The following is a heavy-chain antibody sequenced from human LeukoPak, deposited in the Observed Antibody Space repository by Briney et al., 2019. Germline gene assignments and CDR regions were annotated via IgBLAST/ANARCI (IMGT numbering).Heavy chain of an antibody. V-gene: IGHV3-53*01. CDR2: IYRDGNT. CDR1: GLSLSVNY. J-gene: IGHJ3*02. CDR3: ARYTFRAVDI. Sequence: GGSLRLSRAASGLSLSVNYMTWVRQSPGKGLEWLSNIYRDGNTYYADSVNGRFSISRDDYKNTLYLEMNSLRAEDTALYYCARYTFRAVDIWGQGSMVTVSS. D-gene: IGHD2-2*02.